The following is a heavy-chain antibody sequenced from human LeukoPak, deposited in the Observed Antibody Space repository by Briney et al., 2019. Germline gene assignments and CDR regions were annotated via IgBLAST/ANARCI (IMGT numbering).Heavy chain of an antibody. D-gene: IGHD6-13*01. V-gene: IGHV3-20*04. CDR3: ARDPPNSIAAAGTPFDY. CDR1: GFTFSSYG. J-gene: IGHJ4*02. CDR2: INWNGGST. Sequence: GGSLRLSCAASGFTFSSYGMSWVRQAPGKGLEWVSGINWNGGSTGYADSVKGRFTISRDNAKNSLYLQMNSLRAEDTALYYCARDPPNSIAAAGTPFDYWGQGTLVTVSS.